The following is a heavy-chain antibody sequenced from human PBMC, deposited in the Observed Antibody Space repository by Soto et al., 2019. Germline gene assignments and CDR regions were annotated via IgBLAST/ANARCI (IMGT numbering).Heavy chain of an antibody. Sequence: GGSLRLSCAASGFTVSSNYMSWVRQAPGKGLEWVSVIYSGGSTYYTDSVKGRFTISRDNSKNTLYLQMNSLRAEDTAVYYCARWRGPGAFDIWGQGTMVTVSS. CDR1: GFTVSSNY. CDR2: IYSGGST. J-gene: IGHJ3*02. CDR3: ARWRGPGAFDI. V-gene: IGHV3-66*01.